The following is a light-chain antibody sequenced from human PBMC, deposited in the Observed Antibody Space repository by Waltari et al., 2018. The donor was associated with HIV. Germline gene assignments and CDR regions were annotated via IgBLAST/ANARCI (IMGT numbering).Light chain of an antibody. V-gene: IGLV2-14*01. CDR3: TSYTATDTLI. Sequence: QSALTQPASVSGSPGPSITISCTGTSSDFGFYNYVSWYQQAPGKVPKVIIYEVTSRPSGVSNRFSGSKSGSTASLTISDLQVEDEADYYCTSYTATDTLIFGGGTKVTVL. CDR2: EVT. J-gene: IGLJ2*01. CDR1: SSDFGFYNY.